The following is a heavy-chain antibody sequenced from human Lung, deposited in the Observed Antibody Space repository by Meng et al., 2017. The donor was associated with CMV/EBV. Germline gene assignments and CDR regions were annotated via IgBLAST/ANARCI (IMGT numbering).Heavy chain of an antibody. D-gene: IGHD4-17*01. CDR2: IIPIFGTA. J-gene: IGHJ6*02. CDR1: GGTFSSYA. V-gene: IGHV1-69*05. Sequence: SVXVSXXASGGTFSSYAISWVRQAPGQGLEWMGGIIPIFGTANYAQKFQGRVMITTDESTSTAYMELSSLRSEDTAVYYCARGNYGDYHYYGMDVWGQGXTVTVSS. CDR3: ARGNYGDYHYYGMDV.